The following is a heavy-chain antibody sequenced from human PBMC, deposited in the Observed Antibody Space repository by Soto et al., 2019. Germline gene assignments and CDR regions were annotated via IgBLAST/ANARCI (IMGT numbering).Heavy chain of an antibody. CDR3: ARASKEDYFDY. V-gene: IGHV3-33*01. J-gene: IGHJ4*02. CDR1: GFTFSSYG. Sequence: AGSLRLSCAASGFTFSSYGMHWVRQAPGKGLEWVAVIWYDGSNKYYADSVKGRFTISRDNSKNTLYLQMNSLRAEDTAVYYCARASKEDYFDYWGQGTLVTVSS. CDR2: IWYDGSNK.